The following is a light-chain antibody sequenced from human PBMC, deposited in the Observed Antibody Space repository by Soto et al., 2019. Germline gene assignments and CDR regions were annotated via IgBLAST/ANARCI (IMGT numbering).Light chain of an antibody. CDR3: QSYDSTLSGWV. CDR2: ANA. Sequence: QSVLTQPPSVSGAPGQRVAISCTGSSSNIGAGSNVHWYQQLPGTAPKLLIYANALRPSGVPVRFSGSKSGTSASLAITGLQAEDEADYFCQSYDSTLSGWVFGGGTKLTVL. V-gene: IGLV1-40*01. CDR1: SSNIGAGSN. J-gene: IGLJ3*02.